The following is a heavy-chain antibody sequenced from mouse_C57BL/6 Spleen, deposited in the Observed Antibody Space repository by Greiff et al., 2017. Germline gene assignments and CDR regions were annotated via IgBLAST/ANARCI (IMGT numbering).Heavy chain of an antibody. Sequence: QVQLQQSGPELVKPGASAKISCKASGYAFSSSWMNWVKQRPGKGLEWIGRIYPGDGDTNYNGKFKGKATLTADKSSSTAYMQLSSLTSEDSAVYCCARSGTGFAYWGQGTLVTVSA. CDR1: GYAFSSSW. V-gene: IGHV1-82*01. CDR2: IYPGDGDT. D-gene: IGHD4-1*01. J-gene: IGHJ3*01. CDR3: ARSGTGFAY.